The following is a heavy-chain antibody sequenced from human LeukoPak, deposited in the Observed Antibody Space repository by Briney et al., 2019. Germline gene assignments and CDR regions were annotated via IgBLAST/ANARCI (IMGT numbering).Heavy chain of an antibody. Sequence: GGSLRLSCAASGFTFSSYGMHWVRQAPGKGLEWVAVISYDGSNKYYADSVKGRFTISRDNSKNTLYLQMNSLRAEDTAVYYCARDRNFGEGAFDIWGQGTMVTVSS. CDR3: ARDRNFGEGAFDI. V-gene: IGHV3-30*03. D-gene: IGHD3-10*01. CDR1: GFTFSSYG. CDR2: ISYDGSNK. J-gene: IGHJ3*02.